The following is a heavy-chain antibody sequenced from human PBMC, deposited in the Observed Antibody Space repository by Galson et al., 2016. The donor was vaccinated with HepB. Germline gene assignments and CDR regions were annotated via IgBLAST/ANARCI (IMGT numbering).Heavy chain of an antibody. V-gene: IGHV2-5*02. Sequence: PALVKPTQTLTLTCTLSGFSLSTSAVGVGWIRQPPEKALEWLALIYWDDDKRYSPSLKSRLTITKDTSKNQVVLTMTNMDPVDTATYYCARSDYGSGLNYFDYWGQGTLVTVSS. CDR2: IYWDDDK. J-gene: IGHJ4*02. D-gene: IGHD3-10*01. CDR3: ARSDYGSGLNYFDY. CDR1: GFSLSTSAVG.